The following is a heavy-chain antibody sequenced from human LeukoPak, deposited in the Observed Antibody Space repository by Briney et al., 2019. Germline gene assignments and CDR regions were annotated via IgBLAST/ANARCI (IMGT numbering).Heavy chain of an antibody. CDR1: GFTFSSYW. CDR3: ARDVEMATSRGFFDY. CDR2: IKQDGSEK. V-gene: IGHV3-7*01. D-gene: IGHD5-24*01. J-gene: IGHJ4*02. Sequence: PGGSLRLSCAASGFTFSSYWMSWVRQAPGKGLEWVANIKQDGSEKYYVDSVKGRFTISRDNGKNSLYLQMNSLRAEDTAVYYCARDVEMATSRGFFDYWGQGTLVTVSS.